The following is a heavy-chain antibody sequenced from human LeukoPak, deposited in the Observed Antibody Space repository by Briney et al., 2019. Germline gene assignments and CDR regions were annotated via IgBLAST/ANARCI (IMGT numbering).Heavy chain of an antibody. CDR2: IYYSGST. D-gene: IGHD4-17*01. Sequence: SETLSLTSTVSGGSISSYYWSWIRQPPGKGLEWIGYIYYSGSTNYNPSLKSRVTISVDTSKNQFSLKLSSVTAADTAVYYCARDRVSDYGDYSAFDIWGQGTMVTVSS. V-gene: IGHV4-59*12. CDR3: ARDRVSDYGDYSAFDI. CDR1: GGSISSYY. J-gene: IGHJ3*02.